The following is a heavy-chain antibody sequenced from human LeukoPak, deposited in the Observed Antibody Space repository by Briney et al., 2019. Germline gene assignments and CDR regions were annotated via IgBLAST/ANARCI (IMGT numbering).Heavy chain of an antibody. CDR2: IKSKTDGGTI. J-gene: IGHJ1*01. CDR3: TTDLSELDDSGYYAKYFHH. D-gene: IGHD3-22*01. Sequence: GGSLRLSCAASGFTFSKVWMSWVRQAPGQGLEWVGRIKSKTDGGTIDYAAPVKGRFTISRDDSKDTLFLQMNSLKTEDTAVYYCTTDLSELDDSGYYAKYFHHWGQGTLVSVSS. V-gene: IGHV3-15*01. CDR1: GFTFSKVW.